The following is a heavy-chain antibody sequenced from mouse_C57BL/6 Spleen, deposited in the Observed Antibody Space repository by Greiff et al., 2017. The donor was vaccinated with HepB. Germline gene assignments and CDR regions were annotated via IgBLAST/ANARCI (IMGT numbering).Heavy chain of an antibody. V-gene: IGHV1-76*01. D-gene: IGHD1-1*01. Sequence: QVQLQQSGAELVRPGASVKLSCKASGYTFTDYYINWVKQRPGQGLEWIARIYPGSGNTYYNEKFKGKATLTAEKSSSTAYMQLSSLTSEDSAVYFCAVYGSLDYWGQGTTLTVSS. CDR2: IYPGSGNT. CDR1: GYTFTDYY. CDR3: AVYGSLDY. J-gene: IGHJ2*01.